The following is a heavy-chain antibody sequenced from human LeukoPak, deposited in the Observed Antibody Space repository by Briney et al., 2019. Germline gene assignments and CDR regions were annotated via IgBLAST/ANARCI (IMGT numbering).Heavy chain of an antibody. J-gene: IGHJ5*02. CDR2: IIPIFGTA. V-gene: IGHV1-69*05. Sequence: SVKVSCKASGGTFSSYAISWVRQAPGQGLEWMGGIIPIFGTANYAQKFQGRVTITTDESTSTAYMELSSLGSEDTAVYYCARVGIAAAKNWFDPWGQGTLVTVSS. CDR3: ARVGIAAAKNWFDP. D-gene: IGHD6-13*01. CDR1: GGTFSSYA.